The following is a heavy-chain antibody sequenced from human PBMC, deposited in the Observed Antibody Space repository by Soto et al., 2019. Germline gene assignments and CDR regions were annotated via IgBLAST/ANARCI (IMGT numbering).Heavy chain of an antibody. CDR2: MSWNRGSI. CDR1: GFTFDDFA. Sequence: LRLSCVASGFTFDDFAMHWVRQAPGKGLEWVSGMSWNRGSIVYADSVRGRFTISRDNAKNTVYLQMDSLRAEDTAVYYCARSLPGTYGAFDLWGQGTMVTVSS. J-gene: IGHJ3*01. CDR3: ARSLPGTYGAFDL. D-gene: IGHD1-7*01. V-gene: IGHV3-9*01.